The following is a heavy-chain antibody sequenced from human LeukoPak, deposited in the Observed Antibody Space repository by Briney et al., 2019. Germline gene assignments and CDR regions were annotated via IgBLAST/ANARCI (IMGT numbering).Heavy chain of an antibody. CDR2: VHHDGRI. J-gene: IGHJ4*02. CDR1: GGSIDSTNW. V-gene: IGHV4/OR15-8*01. Sequence: SETLSLTCDVSGGSIDSTNWWNWVRQPPGKGLEWIGEVHHDGRINYNPSLKSRVTLSVDKSKNQFSLRLNSVTAADTAMYYCARSHDHLWGNYPDYWGQGTLVTVSS. D-gene: IGHD3-16*02. CDR3: ARSHDHLWGNYPDY.